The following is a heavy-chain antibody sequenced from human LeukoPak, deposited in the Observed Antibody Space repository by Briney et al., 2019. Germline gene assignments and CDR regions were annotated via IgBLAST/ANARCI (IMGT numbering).Heavy chain of an antibody. CDR3: SGADSGNYYYYGMDV. J-gene: IGHJ6*02. V-gene: IGHV1-18*01. CDR1: GYTFTSYG. D-gene: IGHD6-13*01. CDR2: ISAYNGNT. Sequence: ASVKVSCKASGYTFTSYGISWVRQAPGQGLEWMGWISAYNGNTNYAQKLQGRVTMTTDTSTSTAYMELRSLRSDDTAVYYCSGADSGNYYYYGMDVWGQGTTVTVSS.